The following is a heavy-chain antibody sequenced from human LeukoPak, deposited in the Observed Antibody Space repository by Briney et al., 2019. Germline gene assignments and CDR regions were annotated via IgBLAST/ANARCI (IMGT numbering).Heavy chain of an antibody. J-gene: IGHJ6*03. CDR2: IGTASDT. Sequence: HPGGSLRLSCAASGFTFSSFDMHWVRQPTGQGLEWASTIGTASDTYYPGSVEGRFTLSRDNAKNSLYLQMNSLTAGDTAVYYCARGPPRGKYYYMDVWGKGTTVTVSS. CDR3: ARGPPRGKYYYMDV. D-gene: IGHD1-1*01. CDR1: GFTFSSFD. V-gene: IGHV3-13*01.